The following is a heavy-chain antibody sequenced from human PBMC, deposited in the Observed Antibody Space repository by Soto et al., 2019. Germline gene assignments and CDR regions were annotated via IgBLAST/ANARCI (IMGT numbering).Heavy chain of an antibody. Sequence: QVHLQESGPGLVKPSETLSLTCTVSGDSIRSSTYYWGWIRQPPGKGLEWIGSMFYSGNTYYNPSLNSRVTVSIDTSKNQFALKLNSVTAADTAVYYCVSPEGYYDSSGYTLDFWGQGTLVTVSS. D-gene: IGHD3-22*01. CDR1: GDSIRSSTYY. V-gene: IGHV4-39*01. CDR2: MFYSGNT. J-gene: IGHJ4*02. CDR3: VSPEGYYDSSGYTLDF.